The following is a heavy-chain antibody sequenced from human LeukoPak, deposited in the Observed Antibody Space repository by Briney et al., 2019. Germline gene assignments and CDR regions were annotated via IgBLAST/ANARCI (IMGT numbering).Heavy chain of an antibody. V-gene: IGHV1-8*03. Sequence: ASVKVSCKASGYTFTGYYMHWVRQAPGQGLEWMGWMNPNSGNTGYAQKFQGRVTITRNTSISTAYMELSSLRPEDTAVYYCARDLLYGDYGEVAFDIWGQGTMVTVSS. CDR3: ARDLLYGDYGEVAFDI. CDR2: MNPNSGNT. J-gene: IGHJ3*02. CDR1: GYTFTGYY. D-gene: IGHD4-17*01.